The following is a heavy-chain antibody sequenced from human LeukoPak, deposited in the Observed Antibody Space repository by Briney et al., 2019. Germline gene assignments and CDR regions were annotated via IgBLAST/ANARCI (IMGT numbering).Heavy chain of an antibody. CDR2: VDVHGQGT. J-gene: IGHJ4*02. Sequence: GGSLRLSCAASGFTFSSYWMHWVRQAPGKGPVWVSRVDVHGQGTAYADSVKGRFTISRDNAKNSLYLQMNSLRAEDTALYYCAKDIHSGGSYLGYYDYWGQGTLVTVSS. V-gene: IGHV3-74*01. CDR3: AKDIHSGGSYLGYYDY. D-gene: IGHD1-26*01. CDR1: GFTFSSYW.